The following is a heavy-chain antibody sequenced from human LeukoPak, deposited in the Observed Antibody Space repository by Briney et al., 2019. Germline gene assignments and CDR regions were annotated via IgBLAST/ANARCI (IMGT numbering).Heavy chain of an antibody. CDR2: IYHSGST. V-gene: IGHV4-30-2*01. D-gene: IGHD1-26*01. CDR3: ARDDSIEAFDI. J-gene: IGHJ3*02. CDR1: GPSISSVADY. Sequence: PSQSLSLAWPVSGPSISSVADYWAWLLQPRGRGREWIGYIYHSGSTYYNASLKSRVTISVDRSKNQFSLKQSSVTAADTAVYYCARDDSIEAFDIWGQGTMVTVSS.